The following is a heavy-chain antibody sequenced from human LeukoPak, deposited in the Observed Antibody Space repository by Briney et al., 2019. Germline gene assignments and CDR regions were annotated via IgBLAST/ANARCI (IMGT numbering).Heavy chain of an antibody. D-gene: IGHD1-26*01. CDR3: ATRQWELHWGFW. CDR2: ISSSSSTI. J-gene: IGHJ4*02. V-gene: IGHV3-48*02. Sequence: GGSLKLSGAASGFPSRSYSINWARKAQGKGLGWVSYISSSSSTIYYADSVKGRFTNSRDNAKNSLYLQMNSLRDEDTAVYYCATRQWELHWGFWWGQGALVTVSS. CDR1: GFPSRSYS.